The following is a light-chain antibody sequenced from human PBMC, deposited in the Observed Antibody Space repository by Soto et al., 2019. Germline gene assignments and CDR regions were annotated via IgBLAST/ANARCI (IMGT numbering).Light chain of an antibody. J-gene: IGKJ2*01. V-gene: IGKV1-5*03. CDR2: RAS. Sequence: DVQMTQSPSTLSASVGDRVTITCRASQSVSSSLAWYQQKPGKAPRLLIYRASTLENGVPSRFSGSGSGTEFTLTISSLRPDDFATYYCQQYNSYSPFTFGQGTKLEI. CDR3: QQYNSYSPFT. CDR1: QSVSSS.